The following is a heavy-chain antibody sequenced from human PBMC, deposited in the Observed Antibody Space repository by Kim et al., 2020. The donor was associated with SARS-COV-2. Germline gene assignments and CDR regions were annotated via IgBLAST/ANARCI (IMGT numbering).Heavy chain of an antibody. V-gene: IGHV3-30-3*01. CDR1: GLSFSSYA. D-gene: IGHD3-9*01. Sequence: GGSLRLSCAASGLSFSSYAMHWVRQAPGKGLEWVALISYTGSDKYYTDSVKGRVTISRDNSKNTLYLQMDSLRPEDTGVYYCARGCDIFLGYYQHYFDSWGQGNLVTVSS. CDR3: ARGCDIFLGYYQHYFDS. CDR2: ISYTGSDK. J-gene: IGHJ4*02.